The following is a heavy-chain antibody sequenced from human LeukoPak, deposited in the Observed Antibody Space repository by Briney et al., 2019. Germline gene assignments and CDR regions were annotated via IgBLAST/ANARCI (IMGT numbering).Heavy chain of an antibody. CDR2: ISSSGGGT. V-gene: IGHV3-23*01. Sequence: GGSLRLSCAASGFTFSSYAMSWVRQAPGKGLEWVSTISSSGGGTYYADSVKGRFTISRDNSKNTLYLQVNSLRAEDTAVYYCAMIYSGYNRAMGYWGQGTLVTVSS. CDR3: AMIYSGYNRAMGY. D-gene: IGHD5-12*01. CDR1: GFTFSSYA. J-gene: IGHJ4*02.